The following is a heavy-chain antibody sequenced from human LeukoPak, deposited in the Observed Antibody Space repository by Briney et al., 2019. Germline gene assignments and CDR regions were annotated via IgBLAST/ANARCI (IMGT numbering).Heavy chain of an antibody. CDR1: GGTFSSYA. Sequence: SVKVSCKASGGTFSSYAISWVRQAPGQGLEWMGGIIPIFGTANYAQKFQGRVTITADKSTSTAYMELSSLRSEDTAVYYCARGYSSSSFYAFDIWGQGTMVTVSS. J-gene: IGHJ3*02. V-gene: IGHV1-69*06. D-gene: IGHD6-6*01. CDR3: ARGYSSSSFYAFDI. CDR2: IIPIFGTA.